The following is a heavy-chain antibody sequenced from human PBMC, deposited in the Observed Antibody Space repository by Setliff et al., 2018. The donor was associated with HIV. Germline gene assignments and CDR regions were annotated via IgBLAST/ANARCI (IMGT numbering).Heavy chain of an antibody. J-gene: IGHJ4*02. V-gene: IGHV4-59*11. CDR3: ARHTVFVRYFDH. CDR1: AASIRSHY. D-gene: IGHD2-2*02. CDR2: FYYTGST. Sequence: SETLSLTCTVSAASIRSHYWSWIRQSPGKGLEWIGNFYYTGSTDYNPSFKSRVTISLDKSNTQISLNLSSATAADTAVYYCARHTVFVRYFDHWGQGMLVTVSS.